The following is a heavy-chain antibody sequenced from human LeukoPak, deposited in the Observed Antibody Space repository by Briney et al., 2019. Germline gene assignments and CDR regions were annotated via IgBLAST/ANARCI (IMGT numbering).Heavy chain of an antibody. J-gene: IGHJ3*02. Sequence: GGSLRLFCAASGFTFSSYEMNWVRQAPGKGLEWVSYISSSGSTIYYADSVKGRFTIPRDNAKNSLYRQMNSLRAEDTAVYYCARGSPYSQGPNAFDIWGQGTMVTVSS. CDR3: ARGSPYSQGPNAFDI. D-gene: IGHD2-15*01. V-gene: IGHV3-48*03. CDR2: ISSSGSTI. CDR1: GFTFSSYE.